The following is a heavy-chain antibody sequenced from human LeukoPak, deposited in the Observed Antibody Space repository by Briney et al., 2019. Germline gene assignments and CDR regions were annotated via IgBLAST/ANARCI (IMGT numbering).Heavy chain of an antibody. CDR1: GGSISSYY. Sequence: SETLSLTCTVSGGSISSYYWSWIRQPPGKGLEWIGYIYYSGSTNYNPSLKSRVTISVDTSKNQFSLKLSSVTAADTAVYYCARTGPATVTTLFGAFDIWGQGTMVTVSS. D-gene: IGHD4-17*01. CDR3: ARTGPATVTTLFGAFDI. J-gene: IGHJ3*02. V-gene: IGHV4-59*01. CDR2: IYYSGST.